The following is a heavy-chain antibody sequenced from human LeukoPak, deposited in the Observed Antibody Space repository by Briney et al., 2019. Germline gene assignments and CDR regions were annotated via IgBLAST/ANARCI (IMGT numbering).Heavy chain of an antibody. D-gene: IGHD3-9*01. CDR3: AKGDPPTYYDILTGQDY. V-gene: IGHV3-23*01. CDR1: GFTFSSYA. Sequence: GGSLRLSCAASGFTFSSYAMSWVRQAPGKGLEWVAGISAGGGSTYYADSVKGRFTIARDNSKNMLYLQLNSLRAEDTAVYYCAKGDPPTYYDILTGQDYWGQGTLVTVSS. CDR2: ISAGGGST. J-gene: IGHJ4*02.